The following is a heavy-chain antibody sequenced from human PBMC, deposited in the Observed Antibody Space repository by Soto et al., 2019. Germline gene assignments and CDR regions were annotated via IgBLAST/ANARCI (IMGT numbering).Heavy chain of an antibody. Sequence: EVQLLESGGGLVQPGGSLRLSCAASGFTFSSYAMNWVRQAPGKGLEWVSTFDNSDGRTYYSDSVKGRFTISRDNSKNTLFLQMNSLRPEDTAVYYCAKVRDTTMVMNFDYWGQGTLVTVSS. CDR2: FDNSDGRT. CDR1: GFTFSSYA. CDR3: AKVRDTTMVMNFDY. D-gene: IGHD5-18*01. J-gene: IGHJ4*02. V-gene: IGHV3-23*01.